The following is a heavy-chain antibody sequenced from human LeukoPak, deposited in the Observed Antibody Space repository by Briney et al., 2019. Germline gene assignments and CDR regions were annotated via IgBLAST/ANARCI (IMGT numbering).Heavy chain of an antibody. Sequence: GASVKVSCKTSGYTFSSYGITWARQAPGQGLEWVGWIRGDNGDTNYAQKLQGRVTMTTDTFTSTAYMELRSLGSDETAVYYCARVGLLTGYYFFDYWGQGTLVTVSS. V-gene: IGHV1-18*01. D-gene: IGHD3-9*01. CDR1: GYTFSSYG. CDR3: ARVGLLTGYYFFDY. J-gene: IGHJ4*02. CDR2: IRGDNGDT.